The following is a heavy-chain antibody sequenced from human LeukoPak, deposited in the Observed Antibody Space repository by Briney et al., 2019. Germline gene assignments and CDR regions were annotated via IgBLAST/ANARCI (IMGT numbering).Heavy chain of an antibody. CDR2: IKQDGSEK. CDR1: GFTFSSYW. J-gene: IGHJ4*02. Sequence: GGSLRLSCAASGFTFSSYWMSWVRQAPGKGLEWVANIKQDGSEKYYVDSVKGRFTISRDNAKNSLYLQMNSLRAEDTAVYYCARVEPPFIVGAGRYFDYWGQGTLVTVSS. V-gene: IGHV3-7*01. D-gene: IGHD1-26*01. CDR3: ARVEPPFIVGAGRYFDY.